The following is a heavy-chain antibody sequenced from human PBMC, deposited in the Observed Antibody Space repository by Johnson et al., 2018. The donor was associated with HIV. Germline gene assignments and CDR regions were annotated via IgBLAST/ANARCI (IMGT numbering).Heavy chain of an antibody. CDR3: ARDHAFDI. V-gene: IGHV3-7*01. Sequence: QLVESGGGLVQPGGSLRLSCAASGFTLRSYWMSWVRQAPGKGLEWVANIKQDGSEKYYVDSVKGRFTISRDNSKNTLYLQMNSLRAEDTAVYYCARDHAFDIWGQGTMVTVSS. CDR1: GFTLRSYW. CDR2: IKQDGSEK. J-gene: IGHJ3*02.